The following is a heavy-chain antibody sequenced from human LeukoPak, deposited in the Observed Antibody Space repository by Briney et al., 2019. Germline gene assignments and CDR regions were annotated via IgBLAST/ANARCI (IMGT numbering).Heavy chain of an antibody. J-gene: IGHJ4*02. Sequence: GGSLRLSCAASGFTFSSYVMSWVRQGPGKGPEWVSVISGSGGTTYYADSVKGRFTISRDNSKNTLYLQMNSLRADDTAVYYCAKSKGLGTSSSLGYWGQGTLVTVSP. V-gene: IGHV3-23*01. D-gene: IGHD6-13*01. CDR3: AKSKGLGTSSSLGY. CDR1: GFTFSSYV. CDR2: ISGSGGTT.